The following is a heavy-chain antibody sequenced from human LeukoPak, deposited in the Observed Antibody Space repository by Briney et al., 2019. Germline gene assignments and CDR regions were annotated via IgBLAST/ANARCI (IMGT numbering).Heavy chain of an antibody. CDR3: ARADGSVAGPPSGH. V-gene: IGHV3-30-3*01. CDR1: GFTFSSYA. J-gene: IGHJ4*02. D-gene: IGHD6-19*01. Sequence: GRSLRLSCAASGFTFSSYAMHWVRQAPGKGLEWVAIISYDGSDKYYADSVKGRLTISKDNSKSTLYLQMISLRTEDTAVYYCARADGSVAGPPSGHWGQGTLATVSS. CDR2: ISYDGSDK.